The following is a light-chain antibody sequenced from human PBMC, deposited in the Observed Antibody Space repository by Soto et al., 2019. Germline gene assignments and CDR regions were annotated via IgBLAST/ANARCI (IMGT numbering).Light chain of an antibody. CDR3: QQYSSSPT. V-gene: IGKV3-20*01. CDR1: QSVSSSY. J-gene: IGKJ1*01. CDR2: GAS. Sequence: EIVLTQSPGTLSLSPGARATLSCRASQSVSSSYLAWYQQKPGQDPRLLIYGASSRATGIPDRFSGSGSGTDFTLTISRLEPEDFAVYDCQQYSSSPTFGQGTKVDIK.